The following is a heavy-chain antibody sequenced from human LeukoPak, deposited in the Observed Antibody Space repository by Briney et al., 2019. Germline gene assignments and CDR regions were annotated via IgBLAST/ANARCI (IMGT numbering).Heavy chain of an antibody. CDR2: INPNGVNT. CDR1: GYIFANYY. Sequence: ASVKVSCKASGYIFANYYMNWLRQAPGQGLEWVGLINPNGVNTNFAQKFQGRVIMTRDTSTSTVYMEVSSLRSEDTAVYYCARSLLSEGSIHQFDYWGQGTLVTVSS. D-gene: IGHD3-16*02. CDR3: ARSLLSEGSIHQFDY. J-gene: IGHJ4*02. V-gene: IGHV1-46*01.